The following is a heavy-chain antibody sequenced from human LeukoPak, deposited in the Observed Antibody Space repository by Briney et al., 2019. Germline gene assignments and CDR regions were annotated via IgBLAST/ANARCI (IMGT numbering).Heavy chain of an antibody. D-gene: IGHD1-1*01. CDR3: ARDLNAQSRAFDT. V-gene: IGHV3-53*01. CDR2: IYSAGDT. CDR1: GLTVGSNY. Sequence: AGGSLRLSCAASGLTVGSNYMTWVRQAPGKGLEWVSVIYSAGDTYYTDSVKGRFTISRDNSQNTVYLQMNSLRAEDTAVYYCARDLNAQSRAFDTWGRGTMVTVSS. J-gene: IGHJ3*02.